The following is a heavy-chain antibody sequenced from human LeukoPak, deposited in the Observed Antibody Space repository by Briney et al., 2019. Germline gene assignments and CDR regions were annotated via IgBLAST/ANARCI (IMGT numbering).Heavy chain of an antibody. CDR3: ARDLDSYCSGGSCYSDY. D-gene: IGHD2-15*01. CDR2: ISSSSSYI. CDR1: GFTFSSYS. J-gene: IGHJ4*02. Sequence: GGSLRLSCAASGFTFSSYSMNWVRQAPGKGLEWVSSISSSSSYIYYADSVKGRFTISRDNAENSLYLQMNSLRAEDTAVYYCARDLDSYCSGGSCYSDYWGQGTLVTVSS. V-gene: IGHV3-21*01.